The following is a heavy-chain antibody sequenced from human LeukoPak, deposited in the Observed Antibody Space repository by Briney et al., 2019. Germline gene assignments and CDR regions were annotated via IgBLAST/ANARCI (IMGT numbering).Heavy chain of an antibody. D-gene: IGHD3-3*01. Sequence: PSQTLSLTCTVSGGSISSGDYYWSWIRQPPGKGLEWIGYIYYSGSTYYNPSLKSRVTISVDTSKNQFSLKLSSVTAADTAVYYCASQYYDFWSAKTNWFDPWGHGTLVTVSS. J-gene: IGHJ5*02. V-gene: IGHV4-30-4*08. CDR2: IYYSGST. CDR1: GGSISSGDYY. CDR3: ASQYYDFWSAKTNWFDP.